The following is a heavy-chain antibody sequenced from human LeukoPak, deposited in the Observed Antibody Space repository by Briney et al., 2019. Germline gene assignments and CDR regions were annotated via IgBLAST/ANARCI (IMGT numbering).Heavy chain of an antibody. D-gene: IGHD2-21*02. J-gene: IGHJ3*02. CDR2: LYSGGAT. Sequence: PGGSLRLSCAASGFSVSGIHMNWVRQAPGKNLEWVSGLYSGGATYYADSLGGRFTISRDNSKNTLYLQMNSLRAEDAAVYYCAKDIKIVVVTASNAFDIWGQGTMVTVSS. CDR3: AKDIKIVVVTASNAFDI. CDR1: GFSVSGIH. V-gene: IGHV3-66*01.